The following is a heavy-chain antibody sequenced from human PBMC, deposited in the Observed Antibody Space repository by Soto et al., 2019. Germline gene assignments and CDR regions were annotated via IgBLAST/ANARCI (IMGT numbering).Heavy chain of an antibody. D-gene: IGHD4-17*01. Sequence: SETLSLTCTVSGGSISSGGYYWSWIRQHPGKGLEWIGYIYYSGSTYYNPSLKSRVTISVDTSKNQFSLKLSSVTAADTAVYYCARDTSVTTFAFDIWGQGTMVTVSS. CDR2: IYYSGST. J-gene: IGHJ3*02. V-gene: IGHV4-31*03. CDR1: GGSISSGGYY. CDR3: ARDTSVTTFAFDI.